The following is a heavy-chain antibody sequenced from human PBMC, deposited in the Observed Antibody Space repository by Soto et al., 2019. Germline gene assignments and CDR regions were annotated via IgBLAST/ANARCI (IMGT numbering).Heavy chain of an antibody. D-gene: IGHD3-16*01. CDR3: AGGSPSAWGSPFY. Sequence: SETLSLTSAVYGGTFSNYYWSWIRQPPGKGLEWIGEIDHSGGTSYDPSLKSRVTISIETSKNQFSLKLTSVTAADTAVYYCAGGSPSAWGSPFYWGKETRVTVAS. CDR2: IDHSGGT. CDR1: GGTFSNYY. J-gene: IGHJ4*02. V-gene: IGHV4-34*01.